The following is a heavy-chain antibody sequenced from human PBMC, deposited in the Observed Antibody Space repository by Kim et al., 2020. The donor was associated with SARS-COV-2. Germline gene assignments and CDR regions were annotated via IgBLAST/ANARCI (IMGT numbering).Heavy chain of an antibody. Sequence: GGSLRLSCAASGFTFSSYGMHWVHQAPGKGLEWVAVISYDGSNKYYADSVKGRFTISRDNSKNTLYLQMNSLRAEDTAVYYCAKDQMYYYDSSGYYGYYYYGMDVWGQGTTVTVSS. CDR3: AKDQMYYYDSSGYYGYYYYGMDV. D-gene: IGHD3-22*01. V-gene: IGHV3-30*18. CDR2: ISYDGSNK. CDR1: GFTFSSYG. J-gene: IGHJ6*02.